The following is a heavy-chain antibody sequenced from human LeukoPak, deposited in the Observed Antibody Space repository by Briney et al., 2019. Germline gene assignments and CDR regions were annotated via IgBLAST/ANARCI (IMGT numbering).Heavy chain of an antibody. CDR1: AGTFSSYA. D-gene: IGHD6-13*01. Sequence: VASVKVSCKASAGTFSSYAISWVRQAPGQGLEWMGGIIPIFGTANYAQKFQGRVTITTDESTSTAYMELSSLRSEDTAVYYCARDLTGEQQLVGSDAFDIWGQGTMVTVSS. J-gene: IGHJ3*02. CDR2: IIPIFGTA. V-gene: IGHV1-69*05. CDR3: ARDLTGEQQLVGSDAFDI.